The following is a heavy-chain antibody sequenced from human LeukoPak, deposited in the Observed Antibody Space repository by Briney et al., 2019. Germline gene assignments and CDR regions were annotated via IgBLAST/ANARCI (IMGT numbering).Heavy chain of an antibody. CDR1: GFTFSSYS. CDR3: ARAKVGARDYFDY. J-gene: IGHJ4*02. V-gene: IGHV3-21*01. Sequence: GGSLKLSCAASGFTFSSYSMIWVRQAPGRGLEWVSSISSSSSYIYYVDSVKGRFTTSRDNVENSLYLQMNSLRAEDTAVYYCARAKVGARDYFDYWGQGTLVTVSS. D-gene: IGHD1-26*01. CDR2: ISSSSSYI.